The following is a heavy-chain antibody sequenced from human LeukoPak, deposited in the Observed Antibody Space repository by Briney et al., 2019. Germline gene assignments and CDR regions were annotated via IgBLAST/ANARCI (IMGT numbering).Heavy chain of an antibody. CDR1: GGSINSRGYY. D-gene: IGHD6-13*01. Sequence: SETLSLTCTVSGGSINSRGYYWGWIRRHPGEGLEWIGYIYYSGTTYYNPSLKSRATISLDTSKNHFSLNLISVTDADTAIYYCARSTGGAAAADFDPWGQGTLVTVSS. CDR3: ARSTGGAAAADFDP. V-gene: IGHV4-31*03. J-gene: IGHJ5*02. CDR2: IYYSGTT.